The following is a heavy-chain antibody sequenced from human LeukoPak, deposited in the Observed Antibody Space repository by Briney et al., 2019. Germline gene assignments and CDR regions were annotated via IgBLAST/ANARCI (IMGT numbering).Heavy chain of an antibody. V-gene: IGHV3-53*01. CDR1: GFTVSSNY. CDR3: VKTMTGYFSDGFDI. Sequence: GGSLRLSCAASGFTVSSNYMSWVRQAPGKGLEWVSVIYSGGSTYYADSVKGRFTISRDNAKTTVFLQMNSLRAEDTAVYWCVKTMTGYFSDGFDIWGQGTMVTVSS. D-gene: IGHD3-9*01. CDR2: IYSGGST. J-gene: IGHJ3*02.